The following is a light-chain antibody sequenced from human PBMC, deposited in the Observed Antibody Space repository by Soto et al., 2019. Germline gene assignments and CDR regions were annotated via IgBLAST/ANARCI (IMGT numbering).Light chain of an antibody. CDR2: EVS. CDR1: SSDVGAYNY. CDR3: SSYAGTNNLLYV. Sequence: QSALTQPPSASGSPGQSVTISCSGTSSDVGAYNYVSWYQQHPGKAPRLLIYEVSQRPSGVPDRFSGSKSANTASLTVSGLQPEDEADDYCSSYAGTNNLLYVFGTGTKVTVL. J-gene: IGLJ1*01. V-gene: IGLV2-8*01.